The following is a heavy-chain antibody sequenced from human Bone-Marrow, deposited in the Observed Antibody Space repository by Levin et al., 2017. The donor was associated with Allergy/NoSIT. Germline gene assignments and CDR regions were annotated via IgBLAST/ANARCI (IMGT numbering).Heavy chain of an antibody. D-gene: IGHD3-10*01. J-gene: IGHJ4*02. Sequence: SQTLSLTCNVSGESVSSSGFYWTWIRQYPGKGLEWIGHIYYPGNTSYNPSLKSRVSISEDRSKNQFSLKLDSVTAADTAVYYCARESVYYGSGSWIDCWGQGTLVTVSS. CDR3: ARESVYYGSGSWIDC. CDR1: GESVSSSGFY. V-gene: IGHV4-31*02. CDR2: IYYPGNT.